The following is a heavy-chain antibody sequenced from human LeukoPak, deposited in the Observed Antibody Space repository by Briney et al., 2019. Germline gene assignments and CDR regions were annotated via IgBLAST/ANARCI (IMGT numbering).Heavy chain of an antibody. Sequence: PGGSLRLSCAASGFTFSSYGMHWVRQAPGKGLEWVAVISYDGSNKYYADSVKGRFTISRDNSKNTLYLQMNSLRAEDTAVYYCAKDWARSVHGTPKYYFDYWGQGTLVTVSS. V-gene: IGHV3-30*18. J-gene: IGHJ4*02. CDR3: AKDWARSVHGTPKYYFDY. CDR2: ISYDGSNK. CDR1: GFTFSSYG. D-gene: IGHD3-16*01.